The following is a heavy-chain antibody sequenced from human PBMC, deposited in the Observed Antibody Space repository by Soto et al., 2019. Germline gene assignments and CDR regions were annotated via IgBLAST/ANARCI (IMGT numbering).Heavy chain of an antibody. CDR1: GYTFTSYG. D-gene: IGHD2-15*01. Sequence: ASVKVSCKASGYTFTSYGISWVRQAPGQGLEWMGWISAYNGNTNYAQKLQGRVTMTTDTSTSTAYMELRSLRSDDTAVYYCVRDSGYCSGGSCFGNWFDPWGQGTLVTVSS. J-gene: IGHJ5*02. CDR2: ISAYNGNT. V-gene: IGHV1-18*01. CDR3: VRDSGYCSGGSCFGNWFDP.